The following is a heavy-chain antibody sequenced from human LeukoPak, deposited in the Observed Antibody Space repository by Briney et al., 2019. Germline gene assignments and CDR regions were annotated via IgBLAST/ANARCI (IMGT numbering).Heavy chain of an antibody. Sequence: GGSLRLSCAAAGVTVSSNYMSWVRQAPGKGLEWVSVIYSGGSTYYADSVKGRFTISRDNSKNTLYLQMNSLRAEDTAVYYCEVGAASFDYWGQGTLVTVSS. CDR3: EVGAASFDY. J-gene: IGHJ4*02. D-gene: IGHD1-26*01. CDR1: GVTVSSNY. CDR2: IYSGGST. V-gene: IGHV3-53*01.